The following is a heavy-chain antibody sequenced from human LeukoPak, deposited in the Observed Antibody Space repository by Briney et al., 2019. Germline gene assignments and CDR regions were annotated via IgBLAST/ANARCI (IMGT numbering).Heavy chain of an antibody. CDR2: IYPGDSDT. D-gene: IGHD2/OR15-2a*01. CDR3: ARRSFDYYYMDV. V-gene: IGHV5-51*01. J-gene: IGHJ6*03. Sequence: GESLKISCKDSGYSFSIYWIAWVRQMPGKGLEWMGIIYPGDSDTRYSPSFQGQVTISADKSISTAYLQWSSVKASDTGIYYCARRSFDYYYMDVWGKGTTVTVSS. CDR1: GYSFSIYW.